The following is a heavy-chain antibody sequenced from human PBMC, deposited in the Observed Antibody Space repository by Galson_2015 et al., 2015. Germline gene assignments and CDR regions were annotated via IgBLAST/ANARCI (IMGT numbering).Heavy chain of an antibody. V-gene: IGHV3-11*01. D-gene: IGHD4-17*01. CDR1: GFTFCDYY. Sequence: SLRLSCAASGFTFCDYYMSWIRQAPGKGLEWVSYISSSGSTIYYADSVKGRFTISRDNAKNSLYLQMNSLSAEDTAVYYCARWILRPYTVTTSYWGQGTLVTVSS. CDR2: ISSSGSTI. CDR3: ARWILRPYTVTTSY. J-gene: IGHJ4*02.